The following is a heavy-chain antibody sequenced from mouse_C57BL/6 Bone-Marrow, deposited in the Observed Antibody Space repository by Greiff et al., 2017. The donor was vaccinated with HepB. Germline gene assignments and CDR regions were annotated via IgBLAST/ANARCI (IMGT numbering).Heavy chain of an antibody. Sequence: EVKVVESGGGLVKPGGSLKLSCAASGFTFSDYGMHWVRQAPEKGLEWVAYISSGSSTIYYADTVKGRFTISRDNAKNTLFLQMTSLRSEDTAMYYCARSTTVGGTWFAYWGQGTLVTVSA. D-gene: IGHD1-1*01. V-gene: IGHV5-17*01. CDR1: GFTFSDYG. J-gene: IGHJ3*01. CDR2: ISSGSSTI. CDR3: ARSTTVGGTWFAY.